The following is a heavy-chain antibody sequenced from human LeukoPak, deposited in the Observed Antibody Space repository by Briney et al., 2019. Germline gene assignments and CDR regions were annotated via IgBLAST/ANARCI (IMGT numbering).Heavy chain of an antibody. J-gene: IGHJ4*02. CDR1: GGSISSYY. V-gene: IGHV4-59*01. CDR2: IYYSGST. CDR3: ARLYSSGWYYFDY. D-gene: IGHD6-19*01. Sequence: SETLSLTCTVSGGSISSYYWRWIRQPRGKGLEWIGYIYYSGSTNYNPSLKSRVTISVDTSKNQFSLKLSSVTAADTAVYYCARLYSSGWYYFDYWGQGTLVTVSS.